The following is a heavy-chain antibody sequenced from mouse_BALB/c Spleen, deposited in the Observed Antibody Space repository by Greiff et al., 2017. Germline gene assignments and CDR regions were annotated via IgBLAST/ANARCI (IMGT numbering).Heavy chain of an antibody. Sequence: DVKLVESGGGLVKPGGSLKLSCAASGFTFSSYAMSWVRQTPEKRLEWVASISSGGSTYYPDSVKGRFTISRDNARNILYLQMSSLRSEDTAMYYCARGGIITTVVADYAMDYWGQGTSVTVSS. CDR2: ISSGGST. CDR3: ARGGIITTVVADYAMDY. V-gene: IGHV5-6-5*01. D-gene: IGHD1-1*01. J-gene: IGHJ4*01. CDR1: GFTFSSYA.